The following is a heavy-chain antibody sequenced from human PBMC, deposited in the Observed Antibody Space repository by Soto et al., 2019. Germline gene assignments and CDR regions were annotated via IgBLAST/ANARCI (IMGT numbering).Heavy chain of an antibody. D-gene: IGHD3-9*01. Sequence: SETLSLTCAVYGGCFSGYYWSWIRQPPGKGLEWIGEINHSGSTNYNPSLKSRVTISVDTSKNQFSLKLSSVTAADTAVYYCASSGVLRYFDWLLLADRYYYGMDVWGQGTTVTVSS. CDR3: ASSGVLRYFDWLLLADRYYYGMDV. V-gene: IGHV4-34*01. CDR2: INHSGST. CDR1: GGCFSGYY. J-gene: IGHJ6*02.